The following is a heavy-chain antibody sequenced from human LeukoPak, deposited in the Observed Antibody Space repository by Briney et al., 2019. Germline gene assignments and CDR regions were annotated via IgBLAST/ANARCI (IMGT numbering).Heavy chain of an antibody. CDR2: ISGSGGST. Sequence: GGSLRLSCAASGFTFSSYAMSWVRQAPGKGLGWVSAISGSGGSTYYADSVKGRFTISRDNSKNTLYLQMNSLRAEDTAVYYCARVNDARRWFDPWGQGTLVTVSS. V-gene: IGHV3-23*01. D-gene: IGHD1-14*01. CDR3: ARVNDARRWFDP. CDR1: GFTFSSYA. J-gene: IGHJ5*02.